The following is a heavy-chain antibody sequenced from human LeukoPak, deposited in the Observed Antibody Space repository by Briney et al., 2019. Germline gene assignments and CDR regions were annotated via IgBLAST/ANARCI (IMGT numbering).Heavy chain of an antibody. CDR1: RGTFSSYA. Sequence: SVKVSCKASRGTFSSYAISWVRQAPGQGLEWMGGIIPRFGTANYAQKFQGRVTITADESTSTAYMELSSLRSEDTAVYYCARDRPGRYCSRPSCYTASPFDPWGQGTLVTVSS. CDR3: ARDRPGRYCSRPSCYTASPFDP. D-gene: IGHD2-2*02. J-gene: IGHJ5*02. V-gene: IGHV1-69*13. CDR2: IIPRFGTA.